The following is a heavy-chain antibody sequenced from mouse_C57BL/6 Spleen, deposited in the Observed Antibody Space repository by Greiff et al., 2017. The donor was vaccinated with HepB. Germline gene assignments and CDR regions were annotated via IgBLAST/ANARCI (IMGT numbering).Heavy chain of an antibody. CDR3: ATYYGSSSFAY. J-gene: IGHJ3*01. CDR2: ICPSDSET. CDR1: GYTFTSYW. V-gene: IGHV1-61*01. Sequence: VQLQQPGAELVRPGSSVKLSCKASGYTFTSYWMDWVKQRPGQGLEWIGNICPSDSETHYNQKFKDKATLTVDKSSSTAYMQLSSLTSEDSAVYYCATYYGSSSFAYWGQGTLVTVSA. D-gene: IGHD1-1*01.